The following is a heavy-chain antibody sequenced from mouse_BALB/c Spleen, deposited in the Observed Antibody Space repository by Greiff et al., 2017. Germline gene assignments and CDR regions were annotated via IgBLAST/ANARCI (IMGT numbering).Heavy chain of an antibody. V-gene: IGHV1-5*01. CDR3: TREVTGDWYFDV. J-gene: IGHJ1*01. CDR2: IYPGNSDT. CDR1: GYSFTSYW. Sequence: VQLQQSGTVLARPGASVKMSCKASGYSFTSYWMHWVKQRPGQGLEWIGAIYPGNSDTSYNQKFKGKAKLTAVTSASTAYMELSSLTNEDSAVYYCTREVTGDWYFDVWGAGTTVTVSS. D-gene: IGHD2-1*01.